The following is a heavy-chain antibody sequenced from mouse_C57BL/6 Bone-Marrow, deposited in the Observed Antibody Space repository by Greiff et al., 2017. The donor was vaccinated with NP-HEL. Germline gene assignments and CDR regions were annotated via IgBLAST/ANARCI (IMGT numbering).Heavy chain of an antibody. V-gene: IGHV1-81*01. J-gene: IGHJ2*01. CDR3: AGGNYVGY. CDR2: IYPRSGNT. Sequence: QVQLQQSGAELARPGASVKLSCKASGYTFTSYGISWVKQRTGQGLEWIGEIYPRSGNTYYNEKFKGKATLTADKSSSTAYMELRSLTSEDSAVYFCAGGNYVGYGGQGTTLTVSS. CDR1: GYTFTSYG.